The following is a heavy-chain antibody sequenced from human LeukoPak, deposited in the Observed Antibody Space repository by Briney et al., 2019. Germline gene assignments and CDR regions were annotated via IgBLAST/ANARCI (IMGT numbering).Heavy chain of an antibody. J-gene: IGHJ4*02. CDR3: TTPHYDFWSGYLGY. CDR1: GFTFDDYA. D-gene: IGHD3-3*01. V-gene: IGHV3-9*01. CDR2: ISWNSGSI. Sequence: GGSLRLSCAASGFTFDDYAMHWVRQAPGKGLEWVSGISWNSGSIGYADSVKGRFTISRDNAKNSLYLQMNSLKTEDTAVYYCTTPHYDFWSGYLGYWGQGTLVTVSS.